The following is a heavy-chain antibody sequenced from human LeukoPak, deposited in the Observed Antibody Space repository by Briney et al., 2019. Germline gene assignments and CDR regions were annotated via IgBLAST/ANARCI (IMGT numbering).Heavy chain of an antibody. D-gene: IGHD3-3*01. Sequence: GGPLRLSCGTSGLPFSSYSMNWVRQAPGKGLEWVTYISGTSNTIYYADSVKGRFTISRDNAKNSLYLQMNSLRDEDTAVYYCASGGSVFGVVILYYFDYWGQGTLVTVSS. V-gene: IGHV3-48*02. CDR2: ISGTSNTI. CDR1: GLPFSSYS. CDR3: ASGGSVFGVVILYYFDY. J-gene: IGHJ4*02.